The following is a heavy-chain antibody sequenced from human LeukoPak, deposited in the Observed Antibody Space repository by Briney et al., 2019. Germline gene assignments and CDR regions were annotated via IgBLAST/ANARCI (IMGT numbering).Heavy chain of an antibody. CDR3: AKVGVSSSWNYYYYGMDV. CDR1: GFTFSLYA. D-gene: IGHD6-13*01. V-gene: IGHV3-30*18. J-gene: IGHJ6*02. CDR2: IFYDGSKT. Sequence: GGSLRLSCAASGFTFSLYAMYWVRQAPGKGLEWVAVIFYDGSKTNYADSVKGRFTISRDNSRSTLHLQMNSLRTEDTAVYYCAKVGVSSSWNYYYYGMDVWGQGTPVTVSS.